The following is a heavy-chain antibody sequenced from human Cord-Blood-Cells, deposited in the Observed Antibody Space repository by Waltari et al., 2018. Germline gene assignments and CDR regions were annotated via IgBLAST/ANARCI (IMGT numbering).Heavy chain of an antibody. Sequence: QVQLVQSGAEVKKPGSSVKVSCKASGGTFSSYAISWVRQAPGQGLEWMGGIIPSLGIANYAQKFQGRVTITADESTSTAYMELSSLRAEDTAVYYCARDPPATYCGGDCYSDYWGQGTLVTVSS. CDR2: IIPSLGIA. V-gene: IGHV1-69*04. D-gene: IGHD2-21*02. CDR1: GGTFSSYA. J-gene: IGHJ4*02. CDR3: ARDPPATYCGGDCYSDY.